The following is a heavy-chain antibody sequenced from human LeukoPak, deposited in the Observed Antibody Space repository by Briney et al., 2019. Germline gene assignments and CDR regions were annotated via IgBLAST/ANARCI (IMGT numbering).Heavy chain of an antibody. CDR2: ISWNSGSI. CDR1: GFTFDDYA. J-gene: IGHJ6*03. Sequence: GGSLRLSCAASGFTFDDYAMHWVRQAPGKGLEWVSGISWNSGSIGYADSVKGRFTISRDNSKNTLYLQMNSLRAEDTAVYYCAKDGLGGFGDYMDVWGKGTTVTISS. D-gene: IGHD3-10*01. V-gene: IGHV3-9*01. CDR3: AKDGLGGFGDYMDV.